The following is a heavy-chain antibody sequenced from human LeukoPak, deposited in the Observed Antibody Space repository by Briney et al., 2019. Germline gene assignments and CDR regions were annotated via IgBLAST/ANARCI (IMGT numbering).Heavy chain of an antibody. Sequence: GESLKISCKGSGYRFTNYWIDWVRQMPGKGLEWMGTIYPGDSDTRYSPSFQGQVTISADKSISTAYLQWSSLKASDTAMYYCARIVRGTGSFDYWGQGTLVTVSS. CDR1: GYRFTNYW. J-gene: IGHJ4*02. D-gene: IGHD3/OR15-3a*01. CDR2: IYPGDSDT. CDR3: ARIVRGTGSFDY. V-gene: IGHV5-51*01.